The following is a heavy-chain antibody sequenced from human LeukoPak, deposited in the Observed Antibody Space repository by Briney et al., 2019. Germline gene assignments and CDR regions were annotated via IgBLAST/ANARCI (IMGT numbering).Heavy chain of an antibody. J-gene: IGHJ4*02. CDR1: GGTLSSYA. CDR2: IIPIFGTA. Sequence: ASVKVSRKASGGTLSSYAISWVRQAPGQGLEWMGGIIPIFGTANYAQKFQGRVTITADESTSTAYMELSSLRSEDTAVYYCARGSGGSGSYYQDYWGQGTLVTVSS. D-gene: IGHD3-10*01. V-gene: IGHV1-69*13. CDR3: ARGSGGSGSYYQDY.